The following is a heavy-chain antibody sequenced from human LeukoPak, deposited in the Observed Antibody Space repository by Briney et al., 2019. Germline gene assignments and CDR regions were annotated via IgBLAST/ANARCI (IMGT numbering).Heavy chain of an antibody. CDR1: GGSFNDYI. V-gene: IGHV1-69*13. D-gene: IGHD1-7*01. CDR2: IIPLFGTT. Sequence: GASVKVSCKASGGSFNDYIVNWVRQAPGQGLEWMGGIIPLFGTTKYAQKFQDRVTITAAESTSTAYMELSSLRSEDTALYYCARSRNKNTATTSAFDIWGQGTVVTVSS. J-gene: IGHJ3*02. CDR3: ARSRNKNTATTSAFDI.